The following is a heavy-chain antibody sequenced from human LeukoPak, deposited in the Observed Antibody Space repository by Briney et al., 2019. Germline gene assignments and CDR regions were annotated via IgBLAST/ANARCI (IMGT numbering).Heavy chain of an antibody. CDR1: GGSFSGYY. Sequence: SETLSLTCAVSGGSFSGYYWSWIRQPPGKGLEWIGEFDHSGSTNYNPSLKSRVTISVDTSKNQFSLKLSSVTAADTAVYYCAKLYEYYDSCGYGYWGQGTLVTVSS. D-gene: IGHD3-22*01. V-gene: IGHV4-34*01. CDR3: AKLYEYYDSCGYGY. J-gene: IGHJ4*02. CDR2: FDHSGST.